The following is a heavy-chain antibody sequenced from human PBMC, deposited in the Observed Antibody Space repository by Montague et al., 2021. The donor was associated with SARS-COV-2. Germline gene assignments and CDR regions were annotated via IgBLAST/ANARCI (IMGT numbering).Heavy chain of an antibody. D-gene: IGHD5-18*01. V-gene: IGHV4-39*01. CDR2: VDYSGNT. CDR1: IGSISSGSYY. Sequence: SETLSLTCTVSIGSISSGSYYWSWIRQPAGKGLEWIASVDYSGNTYYSPSLKSRLTISVDTSKNQFSLKLNSVTAADTALYYCARREYSYGWGDWGQGTLVTVSS. CDR3: ARREYSYGWGD. J-gene: IGHJ4*02.